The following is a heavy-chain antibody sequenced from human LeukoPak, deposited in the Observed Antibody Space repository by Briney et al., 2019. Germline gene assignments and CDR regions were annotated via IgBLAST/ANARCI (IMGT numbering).Heavy chain of an antibody. CDR2: IYYSGST. D-gene: IGHD6-13*01. CDR3: ARDSPYSSSWQSDAFDI. V-gene: IGHV4-61*01. Sequence: SETLSLTCTVSGGSVSSGSYYWSWIRQPPGKGLEWIGYIYYSGSTNYNPSLKSRVTISVDTSKKQFSLKLSSVTAADTAVYYCARDSPYSSSWQSDAFDIWGQGTMVTVSS. J-gene: IGHJ3*02. CDR1: GGSVSSGSYY.